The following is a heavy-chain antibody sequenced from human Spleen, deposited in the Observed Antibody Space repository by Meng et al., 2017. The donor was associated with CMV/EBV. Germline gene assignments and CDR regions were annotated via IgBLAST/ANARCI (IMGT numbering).Heavy chain of an antibody. Sequence: ASVKVSCKASGGTFSSYTVSWVRQAPGQGLEWMGWISAYNGNIDYAPKFQGRVTMTTDTATSTAYMELRSLRSDDTALYYCARDRHDYWSGYGMDVWGQGTTVTVSS. J-gene: IGHJ6*02. D-gene: IGHD3-3*01. CDR3: ARDRHDYWSGYGMDV. CDR2: ISAYNGNI. V-gene: IGHV1-18*01. CDR1: GGTFSSYT.